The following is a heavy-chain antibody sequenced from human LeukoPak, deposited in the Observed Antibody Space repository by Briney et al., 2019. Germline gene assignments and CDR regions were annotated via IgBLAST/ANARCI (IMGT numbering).Heavy chain of an antibody. D-gene: IGHD3-22*01. CDR1: GFIFSSYW. V-gene: IGHV3-7*04. J-gene: IGHJ6*03. Sequence: PGGSLRLSCAASGFIFSSYWMSWVRQAPGKGLEWVANIKQDGSKEYYVDSVKGRFTISRDNAKNSLYLQMDSLRAEDPAMYYCARGLYYGSGWDLYYYMDVWGKGTTVTVSS. CDR3: ARGLYYGSGWDLYYYMDV. CDR2: IKQDGSKE.